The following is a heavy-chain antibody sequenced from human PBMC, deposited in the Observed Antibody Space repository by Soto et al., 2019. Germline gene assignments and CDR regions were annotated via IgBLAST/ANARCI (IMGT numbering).Heavy chain of an antibody. V-gene: IGHV1-18*01. CDR2: ISAYNGNT. Sequence: GASVKVSCKASGYTFTSYVISWVRQAPGQGLEWMGWISAYNGNTNYAQKLQGRVTMTTDTSTSTAYMELRSLRSDDTAVYYCARDSRAYCGGDCYSCVWGQGTMVTVSS. J-gene: IGHJ3*01. CDR3: ARDSRAYCGGDCYSCV. CDR1: GYTFTSYV. D-gene: IGHD2-21*02.